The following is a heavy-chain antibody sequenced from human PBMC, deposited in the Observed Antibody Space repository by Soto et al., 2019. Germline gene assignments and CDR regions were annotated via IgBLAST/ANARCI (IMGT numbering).Heavy chain of an antibody. CDR2: IYYSGST. J-gene: IGHJ4*02. CDR1: GGSISSYD. CDR3: ARVGDEYSGYDYYFDY. Sequence: SETLSLTCTVSGGSISSYDWSWIRQPPGKGLEWIGYIYYSGSTNYNPSLKSRVTISVDTSKNQFSLKLSSVTAADTAVYYCARVGDEYSGYDYYFDYWGQGTLVTVSS. V-gene: IGHV4-59*01. D-gene: IGHD5-12*01.